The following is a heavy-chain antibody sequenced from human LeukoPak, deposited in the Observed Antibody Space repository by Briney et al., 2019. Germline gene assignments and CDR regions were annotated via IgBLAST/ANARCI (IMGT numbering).Heavy chain of an antibody. V-gene: IGHV1-8*01. J-gene: IGHJ5*02. CDR3: ARGPLRFLEWFPIWFDP. D-gene: IGHD3-3*01. CDR2: MNPNSGNT. CDR1: GYTFTSYD. Sequence: ASVKVSCKASGYTFTSYDINWVRQATGQGLEWMGWMNPNSGNTGYAQKFQGRVTMTRNTSISTAYMELSSLRSEDTAVYYCARGPLRFLEWFPIWFDPWGQGTLVTVSS.